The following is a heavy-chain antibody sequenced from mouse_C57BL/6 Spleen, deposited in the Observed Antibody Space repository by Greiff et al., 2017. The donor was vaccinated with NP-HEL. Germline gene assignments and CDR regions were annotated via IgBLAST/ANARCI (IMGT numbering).Heavy chain of an antibody. CDR3: ARERYYGSSLDY. V-gene: IGHV1-80*01. J-gene: IGHJ2*01. CDR1: GYAFSSYW. CDR2: IYPGDGDT. Sequence: QVQLQQSGAELVKPGASVKISCKASGYAFSSYWMNWVKQRPGKGLEWIGQIYPGDGDTNDNGKFKGKATLTADKSSSTAYMQLSSLTSEDSAVYFCARERYYGSSLDYWGQGTTLTVSS. D-gene: IGHD1-1*01.